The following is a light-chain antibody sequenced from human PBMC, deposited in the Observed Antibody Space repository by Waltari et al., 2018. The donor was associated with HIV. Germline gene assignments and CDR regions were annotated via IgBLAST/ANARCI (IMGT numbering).Light chain of an antibody. V-gene: IGLV2-14*03. CDR3: SSYTSSSTYV. CDR2: DVS. CDR1: SSPVGGYNY. Sequence: QSALTQPASVSGSPGPSLAIPCTATSSPVGGYNYLARYQQHPGKVPKLRIFDVSNRPSGVSHRFSGSKSGNTASLTISGLQAEDEADYYCSSYTSSSTYVFGTGTKVTVL. J-gene: IGLJ1*01.